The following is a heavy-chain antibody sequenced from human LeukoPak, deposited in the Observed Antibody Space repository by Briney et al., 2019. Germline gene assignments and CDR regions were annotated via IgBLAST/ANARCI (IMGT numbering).Heavy chain of an antibody. CDR1: GFTVSSYG. V-gene: IGHV3-23*01. J-gene: IGHJ3*01. CDR2: FSAREGSP. Sequence: PGGSLRLSCAASGFTVSSYGVTCVRHAPGEGREWGSSFSAREGSPQYAEPVKGRFTIYRDNYKSSVYLQMNSLRDEDTAVYYCAKARIAAAGKGAFDVWGQGTMVTVSS. CDR3: AKARIAAAGKGAFDV. D-gene: IGHD6-13*01.